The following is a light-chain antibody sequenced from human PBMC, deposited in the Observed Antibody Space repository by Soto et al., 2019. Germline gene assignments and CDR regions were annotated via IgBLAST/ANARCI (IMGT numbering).Light chain of an antibody. V-gene: IGKV1-39*01. Sequence: DIQMTQSPSSLSASVGDRVTITCRASQSISNYLNWYQQKPGKAPNLLIYTASSLQSGVPSRFSGSGSGTDFTLTISSLQPEDFAIYFCQQSYSTPYTFGQGTKVDIK. CDR3: QQSYSTPYT. CDR1: QSISNY. CDR2: TAS. J-gene: IGKJ2*01.